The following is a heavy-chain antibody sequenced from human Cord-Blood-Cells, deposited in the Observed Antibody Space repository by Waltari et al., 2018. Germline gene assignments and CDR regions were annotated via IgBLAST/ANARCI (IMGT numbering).Heavy chain of an antibody. CDR1: GGTFSSYA. J-gene: IGHJ4*02. V-gene: IGHV1-69*01. Sequence: QVQLVQSGAEVQKPGSSVQVSCKAYGGTFSSYATSWGRQAPGQGLEWMGGISPSFGTANDAQKCQGRVTITAEESTSAADMELSSLRSEDTAGYYCAIRDYDILTGYYNYWGQGTLVTVSS. CDR3: AIRDYDILTGYYNY. CDR2: ISPSFGTA. D-gene: IGHD3-9*01.